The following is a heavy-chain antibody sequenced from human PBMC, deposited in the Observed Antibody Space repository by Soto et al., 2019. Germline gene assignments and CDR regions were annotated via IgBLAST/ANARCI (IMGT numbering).Heavy chain of an antibody. CDR2: ISGSGGST. Sequence: PGGSLRLSCAASGFTFSSYAMSWVRQAPGKGLEWVSAISGSGGSTYYADSVKGRFTISRDNSKNTLYLQMNSLRAEDTAVYYCAKDWGEGITIFGVVMAPPAEWGQGTLVTVSS. J-gene: IGHJ4*02. CDR1: GFTFSSYA. D-gene: IGHD3-3*01. V-gene: IGHV3-23*01. CDR3: AKDWGEGITIFGVVMAPPAE.